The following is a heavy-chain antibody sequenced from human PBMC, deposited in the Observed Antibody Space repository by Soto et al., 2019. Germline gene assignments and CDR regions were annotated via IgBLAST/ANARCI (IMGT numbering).Heavy chain of an antibody. CDR3: GRGRSGQIVVFY. Sequence: AASVKVSCKASGYTFTGHCIHWVRQAPEQGPEWMGEIGPESGATRYAQRFQGRVTMTRDMSITTVYMELNNLSPDDTAVYYCGRGRSGQIVVFYWGQGTPVTVSS. J-gene: IGHJ4*02. CDR2: IGPESGAT. V-gene: IGHV1-2*02. CDR1: GYTFTGHC. D-gene: IGHD1-26*01.